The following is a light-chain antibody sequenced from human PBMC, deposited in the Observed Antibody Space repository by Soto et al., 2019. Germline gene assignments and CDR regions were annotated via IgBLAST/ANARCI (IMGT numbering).Light chain of an antibody. CDR1: QSVSNAY. J-gene: IGKJ1*01. V-gene: IGKV3-20*01. CDR3: QQYATARWT. CDR2: GTS. Sequence: VLTQSPGTLSLSPGDRATLSCRASQSVSNAYLAWYQQKPGQAPRLLIYGTSSRATGIPDRFGGSGSGKDFSLTISRLEPEDFAVYYCQQYATARWTFGQGTKVDIK.